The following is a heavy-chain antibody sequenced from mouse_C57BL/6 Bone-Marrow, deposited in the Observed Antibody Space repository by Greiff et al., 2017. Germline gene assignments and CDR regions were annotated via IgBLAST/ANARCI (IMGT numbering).Heavy chain of an antibody. CDR2: IPPSDSDT. CDR3: AIGEIYYYGSSYDY. D-gene: IGHD1-1*01. Sequence: QVQLKQPGAELVKPGASVKVSCKASGYTFTSYWMHWVKQRPGQGLEWIGRIPPSDSDTNYNQKFKGKATLTVDKSSSTPYMQLSSLTSEDAAVDYCAIGEIYYYGSSYDYWGQGTTLTVSS. CDR1: GYTFTSYW. V-gene: IGHV1-74*01. J-gene: IGHJ2*01.